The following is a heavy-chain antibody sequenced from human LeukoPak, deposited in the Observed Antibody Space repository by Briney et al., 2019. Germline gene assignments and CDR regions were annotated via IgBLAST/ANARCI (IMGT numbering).Heavy chain of an antibody. J-gene: IGHJ4*02. CDR3: ARDRYTAMSRLRGLGETRY. CDR2: MNPNSGNT. CDR1: GYTFTSYD. Sequence: ASVKVSCKASGYTFTSYDINWVRQATGQGLEWMVWMNPNSGNTGYAQKFQGRVTMTRNTSISTAYMELSSLRSEDTAVYYCARDRYTAMSRLRGLGETRYWGQGTLVTVSS. V-gene: IGHV1-8*01. D-gene: IGHD5-18*01.